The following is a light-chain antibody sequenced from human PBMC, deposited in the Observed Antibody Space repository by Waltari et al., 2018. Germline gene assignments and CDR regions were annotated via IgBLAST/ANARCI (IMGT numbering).Light chain of an antibody. Sequence: QSVLTQPPSASGTPGQRVPISCSGSSSNIESNTVNLYQHIPGTSPKRPLYRNSLRTSAVPERVTGSQSGTSASLAISGLQAEDEATYYCAAWDDRMNGRGVFGGGTKVTVL. CDR1: SSNIESNT. CDR2: RNS. V-gene: IGLV1-44*01. CDR3: AAWDDRMNGRGV. J-gene: IGLJ3*02.